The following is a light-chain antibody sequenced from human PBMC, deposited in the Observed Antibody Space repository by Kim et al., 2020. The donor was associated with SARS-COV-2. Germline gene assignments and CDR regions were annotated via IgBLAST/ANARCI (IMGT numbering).Light chain of an antibody. CDR1: SSNIGSYS. CDR3: ATWDSRLISWV. J-gene: IGLJ3*02. V-gene: IGLV1-51*01. Sequence: QSVLTQPPSVSAAPGQKVTISCSGSSSNIGSYSVSWYQQLPGTAPKLLIYDNTKRPSAIPDHFSGSRSGTSATLAITGLQTGDEADYYCATWDSRLISWVFGGGTKLTVL. CDR2: DNT.